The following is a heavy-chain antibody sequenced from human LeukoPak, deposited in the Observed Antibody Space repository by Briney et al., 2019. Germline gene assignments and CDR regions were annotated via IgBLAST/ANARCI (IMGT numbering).Heavy chain of an antibody. CDR1: GFTFSSYW. V-gene: IGHV3-7*01. J-gene: IGHJ6*02. CDR2: IKQDGSEK. CDR3: AGADVDTAMVGIHYGMDV. Sequence: GGSLRLSCAASGFTFSSYWMSWVRQAPGKGLEWVANIKQDGSEKYYVDSVKGRFTISRDNAKNSLYLQMNSLRAEDTAVYYCAGADVDTAMVGIHYGMDVWGQGTTVTVSS. D-gene: IGHD5-18*01.